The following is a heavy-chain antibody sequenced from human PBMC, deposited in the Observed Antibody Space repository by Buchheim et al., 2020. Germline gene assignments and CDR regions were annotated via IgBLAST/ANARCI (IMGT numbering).Heavy chain of an antibody. D-gene: IGHD2-8*02. Sequence: EVQLLESGGGLVQPGGSLRLSCAASGFTFSSYAMSWVRQAPGKGLEWVSAISGSGGSTYYADSVKGRFPISRDNSKNTLYLQMNSLRAEDTAVYYCAKAGYCTGGVCYSPYYYYGMDVWGQGTT. CDR3: AKAGYCTGGVCYSPYYYYGMDV. CDR1: GFTFSSYA. J-gene: IGHJ6*02. CDR2: ISGSGGST. V-gene: IGHV3-23*01.